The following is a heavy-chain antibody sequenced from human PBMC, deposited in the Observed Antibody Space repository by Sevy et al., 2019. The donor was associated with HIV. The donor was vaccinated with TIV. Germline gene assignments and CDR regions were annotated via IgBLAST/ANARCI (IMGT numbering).Heavy chain of an antibody. CDR2: ISYDGSNK. D-gene: IGHD3-22*01. V-gene: IGHV3-30*18. CDR1: GFTFSSYG. CDR3: AKGEGDYYDSSGPLGY. J-gene: IGHJ4*02. Sequence: GGSLRLSCAASGFTFSSYGMHWVRQAPGKGLEWVAVISYDGSNKYYADSVKGRFTISRDNSKNTLYLQMNSLRAEDTAVYYCAKGEGDYYDSSGPLGYWGQGTLVTVSS.